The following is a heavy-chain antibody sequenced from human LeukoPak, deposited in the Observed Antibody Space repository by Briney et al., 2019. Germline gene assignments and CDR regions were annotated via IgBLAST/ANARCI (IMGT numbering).Heavy chain of an antibody. Sequence: GGSLRLSCAASGFTFSSYSMNWVRQAPGKGLEWVAVISYDGSNKYYADSVKGRFTISRDNSKNTLYLQMNSLRAEDTAVYYCAIVGPFDYWGQGTLVTVSS. V-gene: IGHV3-30*03. J-gene: IGHJ4*02. CDR3: AIVGPFDY. CDR2: ISYDGSNK. CDR1: GFTFSSYS.